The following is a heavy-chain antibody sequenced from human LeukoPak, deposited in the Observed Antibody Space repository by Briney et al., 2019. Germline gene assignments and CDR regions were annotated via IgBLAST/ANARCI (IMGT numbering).Heavy chain of an antibody. CDR3: ARGLPSSTRTYNWFDP. V-gene: IGHV3-30*02. D-gene: IGHD2-2*01. CDR1: GFTFSTYG. J-gene: IGHJ5*02. CDR2: IHYDGGNE. Sequence: GGSLRLSCAASGFTFSTYGMHWVRQAPGKGLEWVAFIHYDGGNEYNGDSVKGRFTISRDNFKNTLYLQMNSLRPEDTAVYYCARGLPSSTRTYNWFDPWGPGTLDTVSS.